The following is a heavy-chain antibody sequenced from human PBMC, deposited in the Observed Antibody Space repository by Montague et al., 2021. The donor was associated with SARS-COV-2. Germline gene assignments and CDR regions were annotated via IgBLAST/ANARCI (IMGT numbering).Heavy chain of an antibody. V-gene: IGHV2-70*11. CDR3: ARTPYYYDSSGYYDGAFDI. Sequence: PALVIPTQTLTLTCTFSGFSLSTSGMCVSRIRQPPGKALEWLARIDWDDDKYYSISLKTRLTISKDTSKNQVVLTMTNVDPVDTATYYCARTPYYYDSSGYYDGAFDIWGQGTMVTVSS. D-gene: IGHD3-22*01. J-gene: IGHJ3*02. CDR2: IDWDDDK. CDR1: GFSLSTSGMC.